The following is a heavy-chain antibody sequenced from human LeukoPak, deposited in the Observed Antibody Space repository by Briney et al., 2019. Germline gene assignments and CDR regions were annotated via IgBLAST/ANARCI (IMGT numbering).Heavy chain of an antibody. CDR2: ITTYNGNT. J-gene: IGHJ3*02. CDR1: GYSLTTYG. Sequence: ASVKVSCKASGYSLTTYGITWVRQAPGQGLEWMGWITTYNGNTNYARKLQGRVTMTTDTSTNTAYMELGSLRPDDTAVYYCARLIEYRTSSRIFDIWGQGTMVTVSS. CDR3: ARLIEYRTSSRIFDI. V-gene: IGHV1-18*01. D-gene: IGHD6-6*01.